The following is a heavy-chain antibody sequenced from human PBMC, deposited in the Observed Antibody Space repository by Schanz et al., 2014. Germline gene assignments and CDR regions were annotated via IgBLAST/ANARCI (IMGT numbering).Heavy chain of an antibody. Sequence: QVQLVESGGGVVQPGRSLRLSCAASGFTFSSYGMHWVRQAPGKGLEWVAVIWYDGNNKFYADSVKGRFTISRDNAKNSLYLEMTSLRGEDTAVYYCARENLNWEAFDIWGQGTVVTVSS. V-gene: IGHV3-33*01. CDR1: GFTFSSYG. D-gene: IGHD7-27*01. CDR2: IWYDGNNK. J-gene: IGHJ3*02. CDR3: ARENLNWEAFDI.